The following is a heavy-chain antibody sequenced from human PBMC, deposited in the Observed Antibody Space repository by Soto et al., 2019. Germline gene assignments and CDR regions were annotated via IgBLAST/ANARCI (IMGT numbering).Heavy chain of an antibody. CDR2: IYYSGST. CDR3: ARDQVSGAYSNWFDP. J-gene: IGHJ5*02. Sequence: PSETLSLTCTVSGGSISSGGYYWSWIRQHPGKGLEWIGYIYYSGSTYYNPSLKSRVTISVDTSKNQFSLKLSSVTAADTAVYYCARDQVSGAYSNWFDPWGQGILVTSPQ. CDR1: GGSISSGGYY. D-gene: IGHD3-10*01. V-gene: IGHV4-31*02.